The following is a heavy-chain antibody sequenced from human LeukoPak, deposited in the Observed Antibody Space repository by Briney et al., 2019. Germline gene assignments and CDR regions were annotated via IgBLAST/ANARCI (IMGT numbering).Heavy chain of an antibody. CDR3: ARATGDLGAFDI. D-gene: IGHD3-10*01. CDR1: GFTFSSYA. V-gene: IGHV3-30-3*01. J-gene: IGHJ3*02. Sequence: TGGSLRVFCAASGFTFSSYAMHWVRQAPGKGLEWVAVISYDGSNKYYADSVKGRFTISRDNSKNTLYLQMNSLRAEDTAVYYCARATGDLGAFDIWGQGTMVTVSS. CDR2: ISYDGSNK.